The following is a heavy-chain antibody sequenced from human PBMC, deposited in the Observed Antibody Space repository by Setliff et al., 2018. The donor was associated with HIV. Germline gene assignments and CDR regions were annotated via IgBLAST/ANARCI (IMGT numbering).Heavy chain of an antibody. CDR2: ILYDGSRT. J-gene: IGHJ4*02. CDR3: ASARIPTGGTSTSLDY. V-gene: IGHV3-30*01. D-gene: IGHD1-1*01. CDR1: GFTFSTFA. Sequence: GGSLRLSCVASGFTFSTFAMHWVRQAPGKGLEWVSVILYDGSRTYYADSVKGRFTISRDNSKNTLYLQVNSLRPDDTALYYCASARIPTGGTSTSLDYWGQGAMVTV.